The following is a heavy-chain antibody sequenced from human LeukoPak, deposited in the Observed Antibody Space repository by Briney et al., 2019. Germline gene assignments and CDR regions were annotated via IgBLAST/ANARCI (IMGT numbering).Heavy chain of an antibody. Sequence: SQTLSLTCTVSGGSISSGSYYWRWIRQPAGKGLEWIGRIYTSGSTNYNPSLKSRVTISVDTSKNQFSLKLSSVTAADTAVYYCARGRPLVVPAADYKNWFDPWGQGTLVTVSS. CDR1: GGSISSGSYY. J-gene: IGHJ5*02. V-gene: IGHV4-61*02. CDR2: IYTSGST. CDR3: ARGRPLVVPAADYKNWFDP. D-gene: IGHD2-2*01.